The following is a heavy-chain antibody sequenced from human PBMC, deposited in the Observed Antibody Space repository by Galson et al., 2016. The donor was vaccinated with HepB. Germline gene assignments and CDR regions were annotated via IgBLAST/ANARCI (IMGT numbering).Heavy chain of an antibody. CDR3: ARAVMLGRGMDV. V-gene: IGHV6-1*01. CDR2: TFYRSTWEN. Sequence: CAISGDSVYNNGAAWVWIRQSPSRGLEWLGRTFYRSTWENHYTGSVKNLITISPDTSRNQFSLHLNYVPPEDTAVYYCARAVMLGRGMDVWGQGTTVTVSS. CDR1: GDSVYNNGAA. D-gene: IGHD3-10*01. J-gene: IGHJ6*02.